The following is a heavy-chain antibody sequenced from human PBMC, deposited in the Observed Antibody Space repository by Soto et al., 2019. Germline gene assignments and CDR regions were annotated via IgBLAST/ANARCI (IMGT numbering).Heavy chain of an antibody. D-gene: IGHD3-3*01. CDR2: IYYSGST. CDR3: ARNVLRFLEWLSEVDY. Sequence: SETLSLTCTVSGGSISSSSYYWGWIRQPPGKGLEWIGSIYYSGSTYYNPSLKSRVTISVDTSKNQFSLKLSSVTAADTAVYYCARNVLRFLEWLSEVDYWGQGTLVTVSS. CDR1: GGSISSSSYY. J-gene: IGHJ4*02. V-gene: IGHV4-39*01.